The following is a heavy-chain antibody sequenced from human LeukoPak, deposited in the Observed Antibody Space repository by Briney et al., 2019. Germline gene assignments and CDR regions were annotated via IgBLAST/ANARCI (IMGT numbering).Heavy chain of an antibody. Sequence: GGSLRLSCAASGFTFTNYWMHWVRQAPGKGLVWVSRIDGDGTTKYADSVRGRFTISRDNAKKTLYLQMNGLRAEDMAVYYCARVIVGGMRVFDMWGQGTMVTVSS. CDR1: GFTFTNYW. CDR3: ARVIVGGMRVFDM. J-gene: IGHJ3*02. CDR2: IDGDGTT. D-gene: IGHD1-26*01. V-gene: IGHV3-74*03.